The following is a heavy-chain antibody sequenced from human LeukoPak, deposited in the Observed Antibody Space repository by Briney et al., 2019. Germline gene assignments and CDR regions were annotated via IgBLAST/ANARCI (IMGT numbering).Heavy chain of an antibody. CDR3: TRALSGWTGYSDF. CDR1: GFNFGDYA. J-gene: IGHJ4*02. D-gene: IGHD6-19*01. Sequence: QPGGSLRHSRRGSGFNFGDYAVTWVRQAPGKGLHGVGFIRSEEYGGTPDYATSVKGRFTISRENSQSTAYLQINSLRTEDTAVYYCTRALSGWTGYSDFWGQGTVVTVSS. V-gene: IGHV3-49*04. CDR2: IRSEEYGGTP.